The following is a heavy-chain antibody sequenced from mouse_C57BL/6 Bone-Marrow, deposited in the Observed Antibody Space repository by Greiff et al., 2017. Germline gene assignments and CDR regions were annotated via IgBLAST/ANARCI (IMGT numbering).Heavy chain of an antibody. J-gene: IGHJ3*01. CDR1: GYTFTSYW. D-gene: IGHD2-1*01. CDR2: IDPSDSYT. V-gene: IGHV1-69*01. CDR3: ARLAIYYGNYAWFAY. Sequence: QVQLQQPGAELVMPGASVKLSCKASGYTFTSYWMHWVKQRPGQGLEWIGEIDPSDSYTNYNQKFKGKSPLTVDKSSSTAYMQLSSLTSEDAAVYYCARLAIYYGNYAWFAYWGQGTLVTVSA.